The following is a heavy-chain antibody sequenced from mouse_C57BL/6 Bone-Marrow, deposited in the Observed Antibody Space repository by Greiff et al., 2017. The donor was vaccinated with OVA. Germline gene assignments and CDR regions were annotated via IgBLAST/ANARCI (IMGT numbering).Heavy chain of an antibody. V-gene: IGHV1-26*01. D-gene: IGHD1-1*01. Sequence: EVQLQQSGPELVKPGASVKISCKASGYTFTDYYMNWVKQSHGKSLEWIGDINPNNGGTSYNQKFKGKATLTVDKSSSTAYMELRSLTSEDSAVYYCAIYGSSYDYYAMDYWGQGTSVTVSS. CDR2: INPNNGGT. CDR3: AIYGSSYDYYAMDY. CDR1: GYTFTDYY. J-gene: IGHJ4*01.